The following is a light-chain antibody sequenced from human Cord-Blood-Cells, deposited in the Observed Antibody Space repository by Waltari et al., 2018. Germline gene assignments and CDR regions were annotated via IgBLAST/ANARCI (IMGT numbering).Light chain of an antibody. CDR2: SNN. J-gene: IGLJ1*01. CDR1: SSNIGRNT. Sequence: QSVLTQPPSASGTPGQRVTISCSGRSSNIGRNTVNWYQQLPGTAPKLLIYSNNQRPSGVPDRFSGSKSGTSASLASSGLQSEDEADYYGAAWDDSLNGYVFGTGTKVTVL. V-gene: IGLV1-44*01. CDR3: AAWDDSLNGYV.